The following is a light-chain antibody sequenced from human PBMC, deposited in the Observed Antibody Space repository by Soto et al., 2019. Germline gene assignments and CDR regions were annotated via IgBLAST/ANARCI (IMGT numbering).Light chain of an antibody. J-gene: IGKJ5*01. Sequence: DIKMTQSPSSLSASVGDRVTITCRASQSISSYLNWYQQKPGKAPKLLIYAASSLQSGVPSRFSGSGSGTDFTLTISSLQPEDFATYYCQQSYSTITFGQGTRLEI. V-gene: IGKV1-39*01. CDR2: AAS. CDR3: QQSYSTIT. CDR1: QSISSY.